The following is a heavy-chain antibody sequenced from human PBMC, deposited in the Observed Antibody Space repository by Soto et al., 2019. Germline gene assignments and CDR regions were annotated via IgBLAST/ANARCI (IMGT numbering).Heavy chain of an antibody. J-gene: IGHJ6*02. Sequence: QVTLKESGPVLVQPTEPLTLTCTVSGFSLSNARMGVSWIRQPPGKALEWLAHIFSNDEKSYSTSLKSRLTSSKDTPKGQVVLTMTHMDPMHTATYYWARILGPYYYYGMDVWGQGTTVTVSS. CDR1: GFSLSNARMG. CDR2: IFSNDEK. V-gene: IGHV2-26*01. CDR3: ARILGPYYYYGMDV. D-gene: IGHD1-26*01.